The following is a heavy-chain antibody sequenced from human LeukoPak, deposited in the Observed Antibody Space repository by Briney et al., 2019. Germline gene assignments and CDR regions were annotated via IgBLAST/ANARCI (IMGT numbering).Heavy chain of an antibody. CDR1: GGSISSSSYY. J-gene: IGHJ4*02. Sequence: SETLSLTCTVSGGSISSSSYYWGWIRQPPGKALEWIGSVYYSGTTSYNPSLKSRVTISVDMSKNHFSLRLRSVTAADTAMYYCARGTLYRGWSYYLDFWGQGSQVTVSS. CDR3: ARGTLYRGWSYYLDF. D-gene: IGHD6-19*01. V-gene: IGHV4-39*07. CDR2: VYYSGTT.